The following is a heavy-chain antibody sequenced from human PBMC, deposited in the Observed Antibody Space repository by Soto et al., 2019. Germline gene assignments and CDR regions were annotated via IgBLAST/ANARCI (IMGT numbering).Heavy chain of an antibody. D-gene: IGHD1-1*01. CDR3: TSHVELDQRDY. V-gene: IGHV3-15*01. CDR1: GFTFSNAW. Sequence: EVQLVESGGGLVKPGGSLRLSCAASGFTFSNAWMSWVRQAPGKGLEWVGRIKSKTDGGTTDYAAPVKGRFTISRDDSKNTLYLQINSLKTEDTAVYYCTSHVELDQRDYWGQATLVTVSS. J-gene: IGHJ4*02. CDR2: IKSKTDGGTT.